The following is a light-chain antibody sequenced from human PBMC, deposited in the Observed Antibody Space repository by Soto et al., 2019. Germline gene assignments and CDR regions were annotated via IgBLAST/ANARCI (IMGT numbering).Light chain of an antibody. CDR1: QSVSSY. CDR3: QQYGSSWT. V-gene: IGKV3-20*01. Sequence: EIVMTQSPATLSVSPGERATLSCRASQSVSSYLAWYQQKPGQAPRLLIYGASSRATGIPDRFSGSESGTDFTLTISRLEPEDFAVYYCQQYGSSWTFGQGTKVDI. J-gene: IGKJ1*01. CDR2: GAS.